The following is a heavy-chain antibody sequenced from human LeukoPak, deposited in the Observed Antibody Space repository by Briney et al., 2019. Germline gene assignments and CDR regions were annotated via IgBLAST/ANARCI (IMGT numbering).Heavy chain of an antibody. D-gene: IGHD2-2*01. CDR3: ARDRGYCSSTSCYVRRNDAFDI. V-gene: IGHV4-59*01. CDR1: GGSISSYY. Sequence: SETLSLTCTVSGGSISSYYWSWIRQPPGKGLEWIGYIYYSGSTDHNPSLKSRVTISVDTSKNQFSLKLSSVTAADTAVYYCARDRGYCSSTSCYVRRNDAFDIWGQGTMVTVSS. CDR2: IYYSGST. J-gene: IGHJ3*02.